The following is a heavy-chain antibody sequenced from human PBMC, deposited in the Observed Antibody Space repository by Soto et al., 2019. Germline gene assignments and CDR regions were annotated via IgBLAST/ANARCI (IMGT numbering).Heavy chain of an antibody. CDR3: ARTIQGEPPFDY. CDR2: IHYIGSP. Sequence: SETLSLTCTVSGGSISGYCWSWIRQPPGKGLEWIGYIHYIGSPNYNPSLESRVTISVDTSKNQFSLKLKSVTAADTAVYYCARTIQGEPPFDYWGQGTLVTVSS. CDR1: GGSISGYC. J-gene: IGHJ4*02. D-gene: IGHD2-21*01. V-gene: IGHV4-59*01.